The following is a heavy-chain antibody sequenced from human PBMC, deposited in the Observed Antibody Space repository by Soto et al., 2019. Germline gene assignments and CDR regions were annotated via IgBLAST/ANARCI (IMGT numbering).Heavy chain of an antibody. CDR3: AITGTTDY. J-gene: IGHJ4*02. Sequence: QVQMQESGPGLVKPSETLFLTSSVFGDFISSHYWSWIRQPPGKGLEWIGYIYYSGSANYNPSLESRVTISADMSKKHFSLRLSSVTAADTAVYYCAITGTTDYWGQGTLVTVSS. CDR1: GDFISSHY. D-gene: IGHD1-20*01. CDR2: IYYSGSA. V-gene: IGHV4-59*08.